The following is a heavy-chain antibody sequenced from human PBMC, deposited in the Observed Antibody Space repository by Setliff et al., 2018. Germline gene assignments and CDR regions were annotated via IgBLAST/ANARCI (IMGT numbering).Heavy chain of an antibody. Sequence: PSETLSLTCTVSSGSISSDNYYWGWIRQPPGKGLEWIGTLSYNGNACYTPSLKSRVTISIDTSKNQFSLKLSSVTAADTAVYYCARHTIAMSTIISYFDYWGQGTLVTVSS. J-gene: IGHJ4*02. V-gene: IGHV4-39*01. CDR3: ARHTIAMSTIISYFDY. D-gene: IGHD3-10*01. CDR1: SGSISSDNYY. CDR2: LSYNGNA.